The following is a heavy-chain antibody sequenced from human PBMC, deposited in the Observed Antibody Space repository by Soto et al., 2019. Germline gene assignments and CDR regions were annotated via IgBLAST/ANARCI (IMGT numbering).Heavy chain of an antibody. CDR3: ARGRRVQPPWPPIDY. CDR1: GGSISSGGYY. J-gene: IGHJ4*02. V-gene: IGHV4-31*03. Sequence: SETLSLTCTVSGGSISSGGYYWSWIRQHPGKGLEWIGYIYYSGSTYYNPSLKSRVTISVDTSKNQFSLKLSSVTAADTAVYYCARGRRVQPPWPPIDYWGQGTLVTVSS. CDR2: IYYSGST.